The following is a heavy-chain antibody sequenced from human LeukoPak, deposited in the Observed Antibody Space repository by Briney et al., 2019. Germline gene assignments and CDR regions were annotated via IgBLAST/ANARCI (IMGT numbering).Heavy chain of an antibody. Sequence: SETLSLTCAVYGGSFSGYYWSWIRQPPGKGLEWIGGINHSGSTNYNPSLKSRVTILVDTSTNQFSLQLSSLTAEDTAVYYCARGQYSNYGRVAFDIWGQGTMVTVSS. CDR3: ARGQYSNYGRVAFDI. J-gene: IGHJ3*02. D-gene: IGHD4-11*01. CDR2: INHSGST. V-gene: IGHV4-34*01. CDR1: GGSFSGYY.